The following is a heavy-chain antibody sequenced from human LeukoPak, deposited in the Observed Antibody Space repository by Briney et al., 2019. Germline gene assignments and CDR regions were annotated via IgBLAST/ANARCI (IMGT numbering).Heavy chain of an antibody. CDR3: AGYCGDDCYSGAGYGLDV. CDR1: GGSISSGDYY. V-gene: IGHV4-30-4*01. Sequence: SETLSLTCTVSGGSISSGDYYWSWIRQPPGKGLEWIGYIYYSGSTYYNPSLKSRVTISVDTSKIQFSLKLSSVTAADTAVYYCAGYCGDDCYSGAGYGLDVWGQGTTVTVSS. CDR2: IYYSGST. J-gene: IGHJ6*02. D-gene: IGHD2-21*02.